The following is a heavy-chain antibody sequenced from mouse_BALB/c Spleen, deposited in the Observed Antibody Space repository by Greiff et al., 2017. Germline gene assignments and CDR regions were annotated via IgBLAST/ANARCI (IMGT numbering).Heavy chain of an antibody. CDR2: ISSGGSYT. CDR1: GFTFSSYG. D-gene: IGHD1-1*01. J-gene: IGHJ4*01. CDR3: ASHYYGSSYAMDY. V-gene: IGHV5-6*02. Sequence: DVKLVESGGDLVKPGGSLKLSCAASGFTFSSYGMSWVRQTPDKRLEWVATISSGGSYTYYPDSVKGRFTISRDNAKNTLYLQMSSLKSEDTAMYYCASHYYGSSYAMDYWGQGTSVTVSS.